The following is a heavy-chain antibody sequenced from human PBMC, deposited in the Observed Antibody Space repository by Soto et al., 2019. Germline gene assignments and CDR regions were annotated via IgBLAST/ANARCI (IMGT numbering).Heavy chain of an antibody. D-gene: IGHD3-22*01. CDR3: ARDITYYYDSSGFQDY. J-gene: IGHJ4*02. CDR1: GFNFSSYR. V-gene: IGHV3-48*02. Sequence: GGSLRLSCAASGFNFSSYRMNWVRQAPGKGLEWVSYISSSSSTIYYADSVKGRFTISRDNAKNSLYLQMNSLRDEDTAVYYCARDITYYYDSSGFQDYWGQGTLVTVSS. CDR2: ISSSSSTI.